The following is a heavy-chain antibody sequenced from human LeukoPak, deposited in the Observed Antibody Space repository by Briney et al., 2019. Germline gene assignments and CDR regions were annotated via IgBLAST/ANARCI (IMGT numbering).Heavy chain of an antibody. CDR1: GFTFSSYG. V-gene: IGHV3-30*02. Sequence: GGSLRLSCAASGFTFSSYGMHWVRQAPGKGLEWVAFIRYDGSNKYYADSVKGRFTISRDNSMNTLYLQMNSLRAEDTAVYYCAKGEHYYDSSGYATPDYWGQGTLVTVSS. CDR2: IRYDGSNK. D-gene: IGHD3-22*01. J-gene: IGHJ4*02. CDR3: AKGEHYYDSSGYATPDY.